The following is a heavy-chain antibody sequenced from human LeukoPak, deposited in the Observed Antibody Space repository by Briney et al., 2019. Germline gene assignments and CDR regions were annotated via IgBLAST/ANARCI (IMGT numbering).Heavy chain of an antibody. J-gene: IGHJ4*02. CDR1: GFTFSSYG. Sequence: GGSLRLSCAASGFTFSSYGMHWVRQAPGKGLEWVAVIWYDGSNKYYADSVKGRFTISRDNSKNTLYLQMNSLRAEDTAVYYCAKGPWYYDSSVNFDYWGQGTLVTVSS. V-gene: IGHV3-30*02. CDR2: IWYDGSNK. CDR3: AKGPWYYDSSVNFDY. D-gene: IGHD3-22*01.